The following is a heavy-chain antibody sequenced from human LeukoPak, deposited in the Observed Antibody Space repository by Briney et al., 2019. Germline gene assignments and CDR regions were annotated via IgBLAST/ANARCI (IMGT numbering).Heavy chain of an antibody. J-gene: IGHJ4*02. CDR1: GGSISSYY. V-gene: IGHV4-4*07. CDR2: INTSGST. CDR3: ARDRVDTAMVCLDY. Sequence: PSETLSLTCTVSGGSISSYYWSWIRQPAGKGLEWIGRINTSGSTNYNPSLKSRVTMSVDTSKNQFSLKLSSVTAADTAVYYCARDRVDTAMVCLDYWGQGTLVTVSS. D-gene: IGHD5-18*01.